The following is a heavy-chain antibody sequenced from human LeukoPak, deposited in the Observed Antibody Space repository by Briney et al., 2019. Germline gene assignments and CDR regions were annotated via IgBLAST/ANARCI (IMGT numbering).Heavy chain of an antibody. CDR3: AKGHYDFWSGYPFYYYYGMDV. CDR1: GFTFSSYA. V-gene: IGHV3-23*01. Sequence: PGGSLRLSCAASGFTFSSYAMSWVRQAPGKGLEWVSAISGSGGSTYYADSVKGRFTISRDNSKNTLYLQMNSLRAEDTAVYYCAKGHYDFWSGYPFYYYYGMDVWGQGTTVTVSS. D-gene: IGHD3-3*01. CDR2: ISGSGGST. J-gene: IGHJ6*02.